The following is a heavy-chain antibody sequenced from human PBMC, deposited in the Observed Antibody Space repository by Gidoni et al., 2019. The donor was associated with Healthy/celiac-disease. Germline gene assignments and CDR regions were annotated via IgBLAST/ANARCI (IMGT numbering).Heavy chain of an antibody. Sequence: QVQLQESGPGLVKPSETLSLTCTVSGGSISSYYWSCIRQPPGKGLEWIGYIYYSGSTNYNPSLKSRVTISVDTSKNQFSLKLSSVTAADTAVYYFARRYSVRASLSSGFDYWGQGTLVTVSS. V-gene: IGHV4-59*01. CDR1: GGSISSYY. CDR3: ARRYSVRASLSSGFDY. J-gene: IGHJ4*02. D-gene: IGHD6-19*01. CDR2: IYYSGST.